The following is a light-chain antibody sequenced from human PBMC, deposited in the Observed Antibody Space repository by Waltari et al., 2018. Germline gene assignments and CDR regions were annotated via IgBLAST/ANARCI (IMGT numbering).Light chain of an antibody. CDR3: QVWDDVTDSGV. CDR1: NIGSKS. V-gene: IGLV3-21*04. CDR2: YDS. Sequence: YVLTRPPSVSVDPGKPARLTCGGDNIGSKSVNGYQQKPGQAPVLVMFYDSDRPSEIPERFSGSNSGNTATLTISWVEAGDEADYHCQVWDDVTDSGVFGGGTKLTVL. J-gene: IGLJ3*02.